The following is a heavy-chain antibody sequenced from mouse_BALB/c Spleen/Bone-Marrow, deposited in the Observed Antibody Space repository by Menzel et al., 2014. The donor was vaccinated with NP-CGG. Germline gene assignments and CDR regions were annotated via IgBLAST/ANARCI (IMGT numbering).Heavy chain of an antibody. V-gene: IGHV1-15*01. CDR2: IDPETGGT. Sequence: VQLQQSGAEPVRPGASVTLPCKASGYTFTDYEMHWVKQTPVHGLEWIGAIDPETGGTAYNQKFKGKATLTADKSSSTAYMELRSLTSEDSAVYYCRAYYRYDGYAMDYWGQGTSVTVSS. D-gene: IGHD2-14*01. CDR1: GYTFTDYE. CDR3: RAYYRYDGYAMDY. J-gene: IGHJ4*01.